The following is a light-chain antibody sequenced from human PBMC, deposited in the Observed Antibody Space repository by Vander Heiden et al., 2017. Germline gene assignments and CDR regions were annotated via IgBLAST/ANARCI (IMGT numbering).Light chain of an antibody. Sequence: QSALTQPPSASGSPGQSVTISCTGTTRDIGGYNYGSWYQQYPGKAPKLMIYEVNRRPSGVPDRFSGSKSGNTASLTVSGLQAEDEADYYCFSYAGGSVVFGGGTKLTVL. CDR1: TRDIGGYNY. J-gene: IGLJ2*01. CDR2: EVN. CDR3: FSYAGGSVV. V-gene: IGLV2-8*01.